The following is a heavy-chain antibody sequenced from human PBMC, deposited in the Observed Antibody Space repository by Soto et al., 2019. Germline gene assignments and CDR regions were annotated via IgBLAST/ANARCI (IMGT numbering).Heavy chain of an antibody. V-gene: IGHV3-23*01. J-gene: IGHJ4*02. Sequence: EVQLLESGGGLVQSGGSLRLSCAASGFIFSNYAMSWVRQAPGKGLEWVSVISGSGSGTFYADSMKGRFTISRDNSRNTLYLQMNSLRAEDTAVYYCAKPRNNGVCYTCRIDFWGQGTLVTVSS. CDR3: AKPRNNGVCYTCRIDF. CDR1: GFIFSNYA. CDR2: ISGSGSGT. D-gene: IGHD2-8*01.